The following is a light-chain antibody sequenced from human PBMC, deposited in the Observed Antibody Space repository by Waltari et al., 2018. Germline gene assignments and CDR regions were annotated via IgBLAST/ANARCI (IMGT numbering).Light chain of an antibody. CDR3: QQYGSSPAVT. Sequence: IVLTQLSGTLSLSPGASATLTCRASQSVSSSYLAWYQQKPGQAPRLLIYGASSRATGIPDRFSGSGSGTDFTLTISRLEPEDFAVYYCQQYGSSPAVTFGGGTKVEIK. J-gene: IGKJ4*01. CDR1: QSVSSSY. V-gene: IGKV3-20*01. CDR2: GAS.